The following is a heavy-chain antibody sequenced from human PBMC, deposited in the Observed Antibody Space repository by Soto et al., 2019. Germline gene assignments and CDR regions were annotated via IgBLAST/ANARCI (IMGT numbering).Heavy chain of an antibody. CDR1: GYTFTSYG. CDR2: ISAYSGST. CDR3: ARSIAAAVDFDY. Sequence: QVQLVQSGAEVKKPGASVKVSCKASGYTFTSYGISWVRQAPGQGLEWMGWISAYSGSTNYAQKLQGRVTMTTDTSTSTAYMELTILRSDDTAVYYCARSIAAAVDFDYWGQGTLVTVSS. V-gene: IGHV1-18*01. D-gene: IGHD6-13*01. J-gene: IGHJ4*02.